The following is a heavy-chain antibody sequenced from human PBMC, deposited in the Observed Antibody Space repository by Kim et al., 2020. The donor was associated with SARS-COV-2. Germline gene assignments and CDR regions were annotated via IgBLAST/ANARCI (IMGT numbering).Heavy chain of an antibody. J-gene: IGHJ4*02. Sequence: GGSLRLSCAASGFTFSSYSMNWVRQAPGKGLEWVSSISSSSSYIYYADSVKGRFTISRDNAKNSLYLQMNSLRAEDTAVYYCARDSWARGGSGWDVRGDYWGQGTLVTVSS. D-gene: IGHD6-19*01. CDR3: ARDSWARGGSGWDVRGDY. CDR1: GFTFSSYS. CDR2: ISSSSSYI. V-gene: IGHV3-21*01.